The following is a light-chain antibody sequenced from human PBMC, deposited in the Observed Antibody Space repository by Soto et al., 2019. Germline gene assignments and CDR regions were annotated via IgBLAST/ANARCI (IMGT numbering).Light chain of an antibody. V-gene: IGKV3-15*01. J-gene: IGKJ2*01. CDR3: QQYNNWPPKYT. CDR1: QSVSNN. CDR2: GAS. Sequence: EIVMTQSPATLSVSPGERATLSCRASQSVSNNLAWYQQKPGQAPRLLIYGASTRATGIPARFSGSGSGTEFTLTISSLQSEDCAVYYCQQYNNWPPKYTFGQGTKLEIK.